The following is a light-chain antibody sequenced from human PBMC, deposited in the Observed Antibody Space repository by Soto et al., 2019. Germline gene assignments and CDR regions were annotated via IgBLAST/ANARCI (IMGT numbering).Light chain of an antibody. Sequence: EIVMTQSPATLSVSPGERATLSCRASQSVSSNLAWYQQKPGQAPRLLIYGASTRAAAIPATFSASGSGTEFTLTISSLQSEDFAVYYCQQYNNWPPWAFGQGTKVEIK. CDR2: GAS. J-gene: IGKJ1*01. V-gene: IGKV3-15*01. CDR3: QQYNNWPPWA. CDR1: QSVSSN.